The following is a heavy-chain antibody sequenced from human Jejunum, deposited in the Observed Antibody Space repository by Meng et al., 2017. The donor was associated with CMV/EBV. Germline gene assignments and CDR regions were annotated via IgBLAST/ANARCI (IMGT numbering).Heavy chain of an antibody. J-gene: IGHJ4*02. D-gene: IGHD2-2*02. CDR1: GFAFSDYS. Sequence: ARGFAFSDYSMNWVRQAPGGGLEWLSIVYRQSRAKYYAESVRGRFTISRDDSTSTLYLQMNSLRADDAATYYCAKDTTPDSRYNFDCWGQGTLVTVSS. CDR3: AKDTTPDSRYNFDC. V-gene: IGHV3-23*03. CDR2: VYRQSRAK.